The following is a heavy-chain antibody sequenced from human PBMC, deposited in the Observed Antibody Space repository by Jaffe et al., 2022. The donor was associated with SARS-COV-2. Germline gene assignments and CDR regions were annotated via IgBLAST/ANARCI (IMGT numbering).Heavy chain of an antibody. Sequence: QVQLVESGGGVVQPGRSLRLSCAASGFTFSSYAMHWVRQAPGKGLEWVAVISYDGSNKYYADSVKGRFTISRDNSKNTLYLQMNSLRAEDTAVYYCARDYCGGDCYSPGTYFDYWGQGTLVTVSS. CDR3: ARDYCGGDCYSPGTYFDY. J-gene: IGHJ4*02. D-gene: IGHD2-21*02. CDR2: ISYDGSNK. CDR1: GFTFSSYA. V-gene: IGHV3-30-3*01.